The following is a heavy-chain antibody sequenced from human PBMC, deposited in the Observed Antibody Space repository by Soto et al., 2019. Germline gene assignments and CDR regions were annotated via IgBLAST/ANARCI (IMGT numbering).Heavy chain of an antibody. CDR3: ASIMVRGDYYMDV. CDR2: ISGSGGST. CDR1: GFSFSSYA. J-gene: IGHJ6*03. D-gene: IGHD3-10*01. Sequence: GSLRLSCAASGFSFSSYAMSWVRQAPGKGLEWVSVISGSGGSTYYAESVRGRFTLSRDNSKNTLYLQMNSLRAEDTAVYYCASIMVRGDYYMDVWGKGTPVTVSS. V-gene: IGHV3-23*01.